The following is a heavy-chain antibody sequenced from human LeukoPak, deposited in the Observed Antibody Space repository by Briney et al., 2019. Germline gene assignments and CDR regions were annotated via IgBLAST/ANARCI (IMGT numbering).Heavy chain of an antibody. CDR2: ISGSGGST. D-gene: IGHD2-2*01. V-gene: IGHV3-23*01. CDR1: GFTFSSYA. Sequence: GGSLRLSCAASGFTFSSYATSWVRQAPGKGLEWVSAISGSGGSTYYADSVKGRFTISRDNSKNTLYLQMNSLRAEDTAVYYCAKDPKSRYCSSTSCYLDYWGQGTLVTVSS. J-gene: IGHJ4*02. CDR3: AKDPKSRYCSSTSCYLDY.